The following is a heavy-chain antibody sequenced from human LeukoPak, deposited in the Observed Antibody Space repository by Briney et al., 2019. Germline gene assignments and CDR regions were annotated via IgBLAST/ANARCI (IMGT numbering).Heavy chain of an antibody. D-gene: IGHD4-17*01. CDR2: INNAGSTI. V-gene: IGHV3-74*01. Sequence: GGSLRLSCAASGFTFSSYWMHWVRQAPGKGLVWVSRINNAGSTINYADSVKGRFTISRNNAKNTLYLQMNSLRAEDTAVYYCVLVTTGSWGQGTMVTVS. CDR1: GFTFSSYW. J-gene: IGHJ3*01. CDR3: VLVTTGS.